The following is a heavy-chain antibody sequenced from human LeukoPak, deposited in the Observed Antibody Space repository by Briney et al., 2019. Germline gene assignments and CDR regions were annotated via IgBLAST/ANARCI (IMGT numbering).Heavy chain of an antibody. Sequence: SVKVSCKASGGTFSSYAISWVRQAPGQGLEWMGGIIPIFGTANYAQKFQGRVTITTDESTSTAYMELSSLRSEDTAVYYCARGCRVDRANQYYYYYMDVWGKGTTVTVSS. CDR3: ARGCRVDRANQYYYYYMDV. CDR1: GGTFSSYA. V-gene: IGHV1-69*05. D-gene: IGHD3-10*01. CDR2: IIPIFGTA. J-gene: IGHJ6*03.